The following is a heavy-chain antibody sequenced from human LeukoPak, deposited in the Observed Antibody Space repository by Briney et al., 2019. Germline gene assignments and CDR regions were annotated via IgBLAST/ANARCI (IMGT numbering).Heavy chain of an antibody. CDR2: INHSGST. Sequence: PLETLSLTCAVYGGSFSGYYWSWIRQPPGKGLEWIGEINHSGSTNYNPSLKSRVTISVDTSKNQFSLKLSSVTAADTAVYYCARGRGISSLRPSGSWGQGTLVTVSS. D-gene: IGHD6-13*01. J-gene: IGHJ5*02. V-gene: IGHV4-34*01. CDR1: GGSFSGYY. CDR3: ARGRGISSLRPSGS.